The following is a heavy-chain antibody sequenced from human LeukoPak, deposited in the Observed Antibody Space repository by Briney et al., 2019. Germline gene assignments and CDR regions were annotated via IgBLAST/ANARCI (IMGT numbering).Heavy chain of an antibody. V-gene: IGHV3-23*01. Sequence: GGSLRLSCEASGFTFMNFPMRWVRQAPGKGLEYVSGITGSGGLIYYADSVKGRFTISRDNSKNTLYVQMNDLRVEDTAVYYCAKVVNWNYDWFDPWSQGTLVTVSS. CDR3: AKVVNWNYDWFDP. CDR1: GFTFMNFP. J-gene: IGHJ5*02. CDR2: ITGSGGLI. D-gene: IGHD1-7*01.